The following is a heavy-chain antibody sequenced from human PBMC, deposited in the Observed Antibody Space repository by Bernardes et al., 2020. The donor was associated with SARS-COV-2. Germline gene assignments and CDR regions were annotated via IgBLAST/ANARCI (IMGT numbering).Heavy chain of an antibody. D-gene: IGHD3-9*01. CDR3: AREDLQEFDILTGYPYYYYGMDV. CDR1: GGSISSYY. CDR2: IYTSGST. Sequence: SETLSLTCTVSGGSISSYYWSWIRQPAGKGLEWIWRIYTSGSTNYNPSLKSRVTMSVDTSKNQFSLKLSSVTAADTAVYYCAREDLQEFDILTGYPYYYYGMDVWGQGTTVTVSS. J-gene: IGHJ6*02. V-gene: IGHV4-4*07.